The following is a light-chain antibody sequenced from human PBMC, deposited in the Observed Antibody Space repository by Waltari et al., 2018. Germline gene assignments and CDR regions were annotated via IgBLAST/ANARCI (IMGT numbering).Light chain of an antibody. CDR2: KAN. CDR1: SGSISATSY. J-gene: IGLJ3*02. Sequence: TVVTQEPSLSVSPGGTVTLTCALSSGSISATSYATWYQQTPGQAPRTPVYKANTRSSGVPDRFSGSVLENKAALTITGAQADDECDYYCALYRGGGIWVFGGGTKLTVL. V-gene: IGLV8-61*01. CDR3: ALYRGGGIWV.